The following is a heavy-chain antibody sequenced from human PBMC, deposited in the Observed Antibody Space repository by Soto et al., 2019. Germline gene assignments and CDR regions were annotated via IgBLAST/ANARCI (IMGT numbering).Heavy chain of an antibody. CDR1: GFTFSSYA. Sequence: EVQLLESGGGLVQPGGSLRLSCAASGFTFSSYAMSWVRQAPGKGLEWVSAISSSGGSTYYADSVKGRFTISRDNSKNTLYLQINSLRAEDTAVYYCANFGNPSTSRFYYGMDVWGQGTTVTVSS. V-gene: IGHV3-23*01. J-gene: IGHJ6*02. CDR2: ISSSGGST. CDR3: ANFGNPSTSRFYYGMDV. D-gene: IGHD3-10*01.